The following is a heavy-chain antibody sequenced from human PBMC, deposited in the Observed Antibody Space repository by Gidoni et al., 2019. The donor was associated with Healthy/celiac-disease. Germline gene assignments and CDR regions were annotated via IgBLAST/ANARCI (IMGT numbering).Heavy chain of an antibody. J-gene: IGHJ5*02. CDR2: IYHSGST. V-gene: IGHV4-30-2*01. CDR1: GGSISSGGYS. D-gene: IGHD5-12*01. CDR3: ARSGDGYNDNWFDP. Sequence: QLQLQESGSGLVKPSPTLSLTCAVSGGSISSGGYSWSWIRQPPGKGLEWIGYIYHSGSTYYNPSIKSRVTISVDRSKNQFSLKLSSVTAADTAVYYCARSGDGYNDNWFDPWGQGTLVTVSS.